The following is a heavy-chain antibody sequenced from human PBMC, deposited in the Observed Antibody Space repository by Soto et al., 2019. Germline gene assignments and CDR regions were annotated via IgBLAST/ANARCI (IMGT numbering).Heavy chain of an antibody. V-gene: IGHV3-15*07. CDR3: TTDLFELWFGELLIT. J-gene: IGHJ5*02. CDR2: IKSKTDGGTT. D-gene: IGHD3-10*01. Sequence: GGSLRLSCAASGFTFSNAWMNWVRQAPGKGLEWVGRIKSKTDGGTTDYAAPVKGRFTISRDDSKNTLYLQMNSLKTEDTAVYYCTTDLFELWFGELLITWGQGTLVTVSS. CDR1: GFTFSNAW.